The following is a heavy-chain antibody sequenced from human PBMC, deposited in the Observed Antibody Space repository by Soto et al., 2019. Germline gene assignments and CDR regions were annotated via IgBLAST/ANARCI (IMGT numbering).Heavy chain of an antibody. Sequence: SECRSLACIVSSGSVYSTCYYWYWILQPPGKGLKWVGNSCYGERTYYNRSLDSRVDISVDTSKNQVSMRLSSVTAADTAVYYCARRLTSGSPYFDYWGQGTLVTVSS. CDR1: SGSVYSTCYY. V-gene: IGHV4-39*01. D-gene: IGHD3-10*01. J-gene: IGHJ4*02. CDR2: SCYGERT. CDR3: ARRLTSGSPYFDY.